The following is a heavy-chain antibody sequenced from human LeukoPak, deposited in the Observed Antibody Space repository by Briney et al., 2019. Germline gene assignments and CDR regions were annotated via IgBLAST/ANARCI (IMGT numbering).Heavy chain of an antibody. CDR2: IYYSGST. V-gene: IGHV4-59*01. J-gene: IGHJ4*02. CDR3: AGHYGDPLFDY. Sequence: SETLSLTCTVPGVSISSYYWSWIRQPPGKGLEWIGYIYYSGSTNYNPSLKSRVTISVDTSTNQFSLKLSSVTAADTAVYYCAGHYGDPLFDYWGQGTLVTASS. D-gene: IGHD4-17*01. CDR1: GVSISSYY.